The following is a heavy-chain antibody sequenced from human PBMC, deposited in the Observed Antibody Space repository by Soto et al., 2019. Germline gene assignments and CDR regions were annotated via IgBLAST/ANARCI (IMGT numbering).Heavy chain of an antibody. CDR3: AKLGIAAAGGY. V-gene: IGHV3-33*03. J-gene: IGHJ4*02. D-gene: IGHD6-13*01. Sequence: PGGSLRLSCAASGFTFSTYAMHWVRQAPGKGLEWVAVIWDDGDKKYYGDSVKGRFTISRDNSKNTLYLQMNSLRAEDTAVYYCAKLGIAAAGGYWGQGTLVTVSS. CDR2: IWDDGDKK. CDR1: GFTFSTYA.